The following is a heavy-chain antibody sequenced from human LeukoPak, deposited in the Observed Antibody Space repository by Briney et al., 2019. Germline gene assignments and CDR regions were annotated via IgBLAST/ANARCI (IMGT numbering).Heavy chain of an antibody. CDR2: ISGCGGRP. J-gene: IGHJ4*02. CDR3: ARHPEPGYCSSTSCHESYFDY. V-gene: IGHV3-23*01. CDR1: GFTFSSCA. Sequence: GGSLRLSCSASGFTFSSCAMRWVRQAPGKGLEWVSAISGCGGRPYYADSVKGRFTISRDNSKNTLYLQMNSLRAEDTAVYYCARHPEPGYCSSTSCHESYFDYWGQGTLVTVSS. D-gene: IGHD2-2*01.